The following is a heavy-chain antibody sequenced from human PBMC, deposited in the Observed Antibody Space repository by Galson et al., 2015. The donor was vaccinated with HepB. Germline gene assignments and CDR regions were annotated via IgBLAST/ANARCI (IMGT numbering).Heavy chain of an antibody. J-gene: IGHJ3*01. V-gene: IGHV3-23*01. CDR1: GFTFSRYD. D-gene: IGHD6-13*01. CDR2: VSSSGYTT. Sequence: SLRLSCAASGFTFSRYDMSWVRQAPGKGLEWVSGVSSSGYTTYYADSVKGRFTISRDNSKNTLYLQMNSLRAEDTAKYYCAKRAVGGSSFWGQGTRVTVSS. CDR3: AKRAVGGSSF.